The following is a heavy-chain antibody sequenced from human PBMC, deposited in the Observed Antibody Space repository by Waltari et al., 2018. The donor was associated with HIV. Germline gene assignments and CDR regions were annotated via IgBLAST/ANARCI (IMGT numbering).Heavy chain of an antibody. V-gene: IGHV4-39*01. D-gene: IGHD1-26*01. Sequence: QLQLQESGPGLVKPSETLSLTCTVSGGSISSSCYSWGWLRPPPGKVPEWIGGIYYSGSTYYNPSLKSRVTISVDTSKNQFSLKLSSVTAADTAVYYCARGSGGKNYYYYYGMDVWGQGTTVTVSS. CDR3: ARGSGGKNYYYYYGMDV. J-gene: IGHJ6*02. CDR1: GGSISSSCYS. CDR2: IYYSGST.